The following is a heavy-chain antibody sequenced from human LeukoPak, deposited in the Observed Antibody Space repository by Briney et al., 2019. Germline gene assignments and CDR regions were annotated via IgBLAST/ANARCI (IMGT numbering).Heavy chain of an antibody. J-gene: IGHJ5*02. V-gene: IGHV3-21*01. CDR3: ARGKTSQNIVTRKTYNWFDP. D-gene: IGHD2/OR15-2a*01. CDR1: AFTFSSYN. CDR2: ISSTSNYI. Sequence: GGSLRLSCAASAFTFSSYNMNWVRQAPGKGLEWVSSISSTSNYIYYGDSVKGRFTISRDNAKNSLYLQMKSLRAEDTAVYYCARGKTSQNIVTRKTYNWFDPWGQGTLVTVSS.